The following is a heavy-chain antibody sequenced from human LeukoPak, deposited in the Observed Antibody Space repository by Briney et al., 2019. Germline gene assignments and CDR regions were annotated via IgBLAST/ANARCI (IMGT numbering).Heavy chain of an antibody. D-gene: IGHD3-3*01. Sequence: GRSLRLPCAASGFLFNTYPMHWVRQAPGKGLEWVAVISHDETYKYSANSVKGRFTISRDNSNNMVYLQMNSLTTEDTALYYCVRGISVFGVGDPWGQGTLVTVSS. CDR2: ISHDETYK. CDR1: GFLFNTYP. V-gene: IGHV3-30*04. J-gene: IGHJ5*02. CDR3: VRGISVFGVGDP.